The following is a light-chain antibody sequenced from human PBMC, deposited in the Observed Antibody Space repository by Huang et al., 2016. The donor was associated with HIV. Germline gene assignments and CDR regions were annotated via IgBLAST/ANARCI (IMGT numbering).Light chain of an antibody. CDR3: QQYDSSPPRYT. CDR2: GAS. CDR1: QSVSNN. V-gene: IGKV3-20*01. J-gene: IGKJ2*01. Sequence: EIVLTQSPGTLSLSPGERATLSCRASQSVSNNLAWYQQKPGQAPRLLIYGASSRGTGIPDRFSGSGSGTDFTLTISRLEPEDFAVYYCQQYDSSPPRYTFGQGTKLEIK.